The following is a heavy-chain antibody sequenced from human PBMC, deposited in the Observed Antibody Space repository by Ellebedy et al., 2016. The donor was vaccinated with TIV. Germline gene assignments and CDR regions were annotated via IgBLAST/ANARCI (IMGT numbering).Heavy chain of an antibody. CDR3: ARGRVGATTSGNHFDY. J-gene: IGHJ4*02. CDR2: IIPILGIA. V-gene: IGHV1-69*04. Sequence: SVKVSCXASGYTFTSYDINWVRQATGQGLEWMGRIIPILGIANYAQKFQGRVTITADKSTSTAYMELSSLRSEDTAVYYCARGRVGATTSGNHFDYWGQGTLVTVSS. CDR1: GYTFTSYD. D-gene: IGHD1-26*01.